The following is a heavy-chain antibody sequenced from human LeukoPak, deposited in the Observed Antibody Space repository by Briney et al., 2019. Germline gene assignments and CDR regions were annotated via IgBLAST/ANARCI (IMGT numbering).Heavy chain of an antibody. CDR3: ARDSYYYDSSGYFQS. CDR2: IYSGGST. Sequence: PGGSLRLSCAASGFTVSSNYMSWVRQAPGKGLEWVSVIYSGGSTYYADSVKGRFTISRDNSKNTLYLQMNSLRAEDTAVYYCARDSYYYDSSGYFQSWGQGTLVTVSS. V-gene: IGHV3-53*01. J-gene: IGHJ5*02. D-gene: IGHD3-22*01. CDR1: GFTVSSNY.